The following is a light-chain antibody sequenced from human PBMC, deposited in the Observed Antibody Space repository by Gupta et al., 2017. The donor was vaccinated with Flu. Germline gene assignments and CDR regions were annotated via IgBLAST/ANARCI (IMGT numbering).Light chain of an antibody. Sequence: RVTLSCRASQSVSSSYLAWYQQKPGQAPRLIIYGASSRVTGIPDRFSGSGSGTDFTLTINRLEPEDFAVYYCQQYGSSLPLTFGGGTKVEIK. J-gene: IGKJ4*01. V-gene: IGKV3-20*01. CDR2: GAS. CDR3: QQYGSSLPLT. CDR1: QSVSSSY.